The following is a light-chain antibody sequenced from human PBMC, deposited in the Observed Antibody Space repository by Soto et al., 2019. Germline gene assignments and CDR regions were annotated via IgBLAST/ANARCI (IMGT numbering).Light chain of an antibody. J-gene: IGLJ2*01. Sequence: QSVLTQPASVSGSPGQSITISCTGTSSDVGGYNYVSWHQQHPGKAPKLMIYDVSNRPSGVSNRFSGSKSGNTASLTISGLQAEDEADYYCSSYTSSSPPHVVFGGGTKLTVL. CDR1: SSDVGGYNY. CDR3: SSYTSSSPPHVV. V-gene: IGLV2-14*01. CDR2: DVS.